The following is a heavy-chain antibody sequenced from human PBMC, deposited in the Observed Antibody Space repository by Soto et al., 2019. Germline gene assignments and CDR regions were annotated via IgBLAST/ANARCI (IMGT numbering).Heavy chain of an antibody. CDR1: GGSISRYY. Sequence: SETLSLTCTVSGGSISRYYWSWIRQRPGKGLEWIGYMYFRGSTNYNPSLKSRVTISVDTSKNQFSLKLSSVTAADTAVYYCARDGSGSYYPSFFDYWGQGILVTV. CDR3: ARDGSGSYYPSFFDY. J-gene: IGHJ4*02. D-gene: IGHD1-26*01. CDR2: MYFRGST. V-gene: IGHV4-59*01.